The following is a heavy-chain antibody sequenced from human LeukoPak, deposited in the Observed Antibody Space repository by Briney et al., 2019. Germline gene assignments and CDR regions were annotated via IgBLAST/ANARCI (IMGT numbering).Heavy chain of an antibody. CDR2: ISSSSSYI. V-gene: IGHV3-21*01. CDR1: GFTFSSYS. Sequence: GGSLRLSCAASGFTFSSYSMNWVRQAPGKGLEWVSSISSSSSYIYYADSVKGRFTISRDNAKSTLYLQMNSLRAEDTAVYYCASPMVYADDAFDIWGQGTMVTVSS. J-gene: IGHJ3*02. CDR3: ASPMVYADDAFDI. D-gene: IGHD2-8*01.